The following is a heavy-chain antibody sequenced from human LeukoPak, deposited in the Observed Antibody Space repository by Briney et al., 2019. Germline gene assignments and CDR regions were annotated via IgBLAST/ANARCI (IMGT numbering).Heavy chain of an antibody. CDR2: IYYSGST. Sequence: SETLSLTCTVSGGSISSGGYYWSWIRQHPGTGMEWIGYIYYSGSTYYNPSLKSRVTISVDTSKNQFSLKLSSVTAADTAVYYCARVKSDSSGYYIDYWGQGTLVTVSS. V-gene: IGHV4-31*03. J-gene: IGHJ4*02. CDR3: ARVKSDSSGYYIDY. CDR1: GGSISSGGYY. D-gene: IGHD3-22*01.